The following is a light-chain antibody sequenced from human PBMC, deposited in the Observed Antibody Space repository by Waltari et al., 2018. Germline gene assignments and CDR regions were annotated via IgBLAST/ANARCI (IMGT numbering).Light chain of an antibody. J-gene: IGLJ3*02. CDR1: SGHSNNV. CDR2: VNSDGSH. V-gene: IGLV4-69*01. Sequence: QLVLTQSPSASASLGASVKLTCTLSSGHSNNVIASHQQRPEKGPRYLMKVNSDGSHNKGDEIPDRFSGSSSGAERYLTISSLQSEDEADYFCQTGGHGTWVFGGGTKLTVL. CDR3: QTGGHGTWV.